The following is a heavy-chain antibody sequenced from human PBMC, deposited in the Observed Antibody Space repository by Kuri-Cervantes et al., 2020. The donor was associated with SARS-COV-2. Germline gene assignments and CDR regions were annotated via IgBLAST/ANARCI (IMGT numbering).Heavy chain of an antibody. V-gene: IGHV1-8*03. CDR2: MNPNSGNT. Sequence: ASVKVSCKASGYTFTGYYMHWVRQAPGQGLEWMGWMNPNSGNTGYAQKFQGRVTITRNTSISTAYMELSSLRSEDTAVYYCARDKDDGSGDGFDYWGQGTLVTVSS. CDR1: GYTFTGYY. CDR3: ARDKDDGSGDGFDY. D-gene: IGHD3-10*01. J-gene: IGHJ4*02.